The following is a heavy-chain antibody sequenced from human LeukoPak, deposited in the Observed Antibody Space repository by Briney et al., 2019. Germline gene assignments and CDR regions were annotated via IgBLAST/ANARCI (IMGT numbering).Heavy chain of an antibody. V-gene: IGHV4-34*01. CDR2: INHSGST. CDR1: GGSFSDYY. J-gene: IGHJ5*02. D-gene: IGHD5-12*01. CDR3: ARPRGYSGYEWFNWFDP. Sequence: SETLSLTCAVYGGSFSDYYWTWMRQPPGKGLERIGDINHSGSTNYNPSLKSRVTISVDTSKNQFSLKLSSVTAADTAVYYCARPRGYSGYEWFNWFDPWGQGTLVTVSS.